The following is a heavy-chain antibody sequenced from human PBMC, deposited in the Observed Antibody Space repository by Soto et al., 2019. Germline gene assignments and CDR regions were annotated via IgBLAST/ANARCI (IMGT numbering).Heavy chain of an antibody. CDR2: IYYSGST. CDR3: ARGTMIVVVITTAYFDY. J-gene: IGHJ4*02. V-gene: IGHV4-39*01. CDR1: GGSISSSSYY. D-gene: IGHD3-22*01. Sequence: QLQLQESGPGLVKPSETLSLTCTVSGGSISSSSYYWGWIRQPPGKGLEWIGSIYYSGSTYYNPSLKSRVTISVDTSKNQFSLKLSSVTAADTAVYYCARGTMIVVVITTAYFDYWGQGTLVTVSS.